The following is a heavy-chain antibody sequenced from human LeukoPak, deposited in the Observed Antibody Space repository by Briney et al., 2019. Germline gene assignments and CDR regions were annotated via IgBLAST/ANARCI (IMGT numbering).Heavy chain of an antibody. CDR1: GYTFTSYG. CDR3: ARGDYGGGFDY. V-gene: IGHV1-18*01. J-gene: IGHJ4*02. Sequence: GASVKVSCKASGYTFTSYGITWVRQAPGQGLEWMGWISSYNGDTKYAKKVQGRVTVTTDTSTSTAYMQLRSLTLDDTAVYYCARGDYGGGFDYWGQGTLVTVSS. D-gene: IGHD4-23*01. CDR2: ISSYNGDT.